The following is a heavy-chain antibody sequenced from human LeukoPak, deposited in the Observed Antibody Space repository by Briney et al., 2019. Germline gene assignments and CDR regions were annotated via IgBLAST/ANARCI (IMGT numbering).Heavy chain of an antibody. D-gene: IGHD5-18*01. CDR3: AHSEDTALVHDAFDI. V-gene: IGHV2-5*02. J-gene: IGHJ3*02. CDR1: GFSLSTSGVA. Sequence: SGPTLVNPTQTLTLTCTFSGFSLSTSGVAVGWIRQPPGKALEWLALIYWDDDKRYSPSLKSRLSITKDTSKNQVVLTMTNMDPVDTATYYCAHSEDTALVHDAFDIWGQGTMVTASS. CDR2: IYWDDDK.